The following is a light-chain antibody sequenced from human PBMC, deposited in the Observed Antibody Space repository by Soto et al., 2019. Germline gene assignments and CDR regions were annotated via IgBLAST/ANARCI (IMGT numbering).Light chain of an antibody. J-gene: IGKJ4*01. CDR3: QQFSSYPLT. CDR1: QSISTW. V-gene: IGKV1-5*01. Sequence: DIQMTQSPSTLPASVGDRVTITCRASQSISTWLAWYQQKPGTAPKLLIYHASTLESGVPSRFSGGGSGTDFTLTISRLEPEDFAVYYCQQFSSYPLTFGGGTKVDIK. CDR2: HAS.